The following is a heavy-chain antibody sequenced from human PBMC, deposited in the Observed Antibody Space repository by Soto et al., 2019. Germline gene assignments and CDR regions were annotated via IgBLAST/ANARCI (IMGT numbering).Heavy chain of an antibody. CDR2: IWYDGSNK. Sequence: QVQLVESGGGVVQPGRSLRLSCAASGFTFSSYGMHWVRQAPGKGLEWVAVIWYDGSNKYYADSVKGRFTISRDNSKNTLYLQMNSLRAEATAVYYCARDAYYGSGSPNWFDPWGQGTLVTVSS. D-gene: IGHD3-10*01. J-gene: IGHJ5*02. CDR1: GFTFSSYG. V-gene: IGHV3-33*01. CDR3: ARDAYYGSGSPNWFDP.